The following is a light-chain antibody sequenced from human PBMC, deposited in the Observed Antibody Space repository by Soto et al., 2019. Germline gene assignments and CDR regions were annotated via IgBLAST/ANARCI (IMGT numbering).Light chain of an antibody. CDR2: GAS. J-gene: IGKJ2*01. CDR3: QQYGSSPPT. Sequence: EIVLTQSPGTLSFSPGERATLSCRASQSVSSDSLAWYQQKPGQAPRLLIYGASSRATGIPDRFSGSGSGTDFTLTVSRLEPADFAVFYCQQYGSSPPTFGQGTKVEIK. CDR1: QSVSSDS. V-gene: IGKV3-20*01.